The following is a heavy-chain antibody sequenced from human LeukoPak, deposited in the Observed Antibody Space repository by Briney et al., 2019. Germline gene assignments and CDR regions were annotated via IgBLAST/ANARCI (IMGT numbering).Heavy chain of an antibody. CDR2: IYYSGST. D-gene: IGHD2-2*01. CDR1: GGSISSYY. V-gene: IGHV4-59*01. Sequence: PSETLSLTCTVSGGSISSYYWSWIRQPPGKGLEWIGYIYYSGSTNYNPSLKSRVTISADTSKNQFSLKLSSVTAADTAVYYCARGRYCSSTSCYSGYNWFDPWGQGTLVTVSS. CDR3: ARGRYCSSTSCYSGYNWFDP. J-gene: IGHJ5*02.